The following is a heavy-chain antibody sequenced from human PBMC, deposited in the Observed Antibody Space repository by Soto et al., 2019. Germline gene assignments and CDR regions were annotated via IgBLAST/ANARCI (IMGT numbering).Heavy chain of an antibody. CDR2: ISGGGSNT. CDR3: AKDSNKYSSSLRGRYFDY. D-gene: IGHD4-4*01. CDR1: GFPFSSYV. V-gene: IGHV3-23*01. Sequence: EVQLLESGGGLDQRGGSLRLSCAASGFPFSSYVMSWVRQAPGKGLEWVSGISGGGSNTFYPDSVKGRFTISRDNSKNTLLWQMNSLGAEDTAVYYCAKDSNKYSSSLRGRYFDYWGQGIGVTVSS. J-gene: IGHJ4*02.